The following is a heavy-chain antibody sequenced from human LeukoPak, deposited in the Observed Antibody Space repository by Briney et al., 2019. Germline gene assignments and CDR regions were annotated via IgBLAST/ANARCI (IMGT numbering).Heavy chain of an antibody. CDR1: AFTVSSNY. CDR3: AREVVIFPDYYYYGMDV. V-gene: IGHV3-53*01. CDR2: LYSGGTT. D-gene: IGHD3-9*01. J-gene: IGHJ6*02. Sequence: GGSLRLSCAASAFTVSSNYMTWVRQAPGKGLEWVSVLYSGGTTYYADSVKGRFTVSRDNSKNTLYLQMNSLRAEDTAVYYCAREVVIFPDYYYYGMDVWGQGTTVTVSS.